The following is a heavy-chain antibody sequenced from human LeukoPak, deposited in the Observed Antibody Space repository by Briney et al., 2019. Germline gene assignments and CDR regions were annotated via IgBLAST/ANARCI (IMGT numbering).Heavy chain of an antibody. J-gene: IGHJ4*02. Sequence: SETLSLTCTVSGGSISSSSYYWGWIRQPPGKGLEWIGNIYYSGSAYYNPSLKSLVIMSVDTSKKQFSLKLSSVTAADTAVYYCARSSRYPEYYFDYWGQGTLVTVSS. CDR3: ARSSRYPEYYFDY. V-gene: IGHV4-39*01. D-gene: IGHD3-10*01. CDR1: GGSISSSSYY. CDR2: IYYSGSA.